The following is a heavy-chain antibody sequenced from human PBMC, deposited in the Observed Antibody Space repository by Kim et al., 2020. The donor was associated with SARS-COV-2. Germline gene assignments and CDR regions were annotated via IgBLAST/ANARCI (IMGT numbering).Heavy chain of an antibody. CDR2: ICYSGST. CDR1: GGSISSYY. Sequence: SETLSLTCTVSGGSISSYYWSWIRQPPGKGLEWIGYICYSGSTNYNPSLTSRVTISVDTSKNQFSLKLSSVTAADTAVYYCARRGYDFWSGYHNYYYYYMDVWGKGTTVTVS. D-gene: IGHD3-3*01. CDR3: ARRGYDFWSGYHNYYYYYMDV. V-gene: IGHV4-59*08. J-gene: IGHJ6*03.